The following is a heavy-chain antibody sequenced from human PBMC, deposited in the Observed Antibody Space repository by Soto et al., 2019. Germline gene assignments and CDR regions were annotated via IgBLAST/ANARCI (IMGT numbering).Heavy chain of an antibody. V-gene: IGHV4-34*01. CDR2: INHSGST. J-gene: IGHJ4*02. CDR1: GGSFSGYY. D-gene: IGHD3-22*01. Sequence: SETLSLTCAVYGGSFSGYYWSWIRQPPGKGLEWIGEINHSGSTNYNPSLKSRVTISVDTSKNQFSLKLSSVTAADTAVYYCARGPDYYDSSGYYPPLGYCGQGTLVTVSS. CDR3: ARGPDYYDSSGYYPPLGY.